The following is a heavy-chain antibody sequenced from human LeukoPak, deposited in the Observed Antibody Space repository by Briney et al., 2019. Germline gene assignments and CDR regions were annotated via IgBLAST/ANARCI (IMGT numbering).Heavy chain of an antibody. Sequence: GGSLRLSCTVSGFTFSTYYMNWVRQAPGKGLEWISYISSSSTIYYADSVKGRFTISRDNAKNSLYLQMNSLRDEDTAVYYCARRAYDAFDVWGQGTMVTVSS. V-gene: IGHV3-48*02. J-gene: IGHJ3*01. CDR1: GFTFSTYY. CDR3: ARRAYDAFDV. D-gene: IGHD2-21*01. CDR2: ISSSSTI.